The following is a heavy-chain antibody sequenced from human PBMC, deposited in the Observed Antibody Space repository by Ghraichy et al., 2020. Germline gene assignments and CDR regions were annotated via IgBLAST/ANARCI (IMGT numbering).Heavy chain of an antibody. D-gene: IGHD6-13*01. V-gene: IGHV3-23*01. Sequence: GSLRLSCAASGFTFNSYAMSWVRQAPGKGLEWVSTISDSGGSTYYADSVKGRFVISRDNSKNTLYLQMNSLRAEDTAVYYCARDRSSWYSAFDIWGQGTMVTVSS. CDR2: ISDSGGST. CDR1: GFTFNSYA. CDR3: ARDRSSWYSAFDI. J-gene: IGHJ3*02.